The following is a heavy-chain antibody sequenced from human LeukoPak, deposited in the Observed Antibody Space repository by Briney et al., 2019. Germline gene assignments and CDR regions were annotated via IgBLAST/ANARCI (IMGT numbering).Heavy chain of an antibody. CDR1: GYTFISYQ. CDR2: INPTGGST. CDR3: ARDLPRIAAAPRGSNWFDP. D-gene: IGHD6-13*01. Sequence: ASVKVSCKASGYTFISYQMHWVRQAPGQGLEWMGIINPTGGSTSHAQKFQGRVTMTRDTSTSTVYMELSSLRSEDTAVYYCARDLPRIAAAPRGSNWFDPWGQGTLVTVSS. V-gene: IGHV1-46*01. J-gene: IGHJ5*02.